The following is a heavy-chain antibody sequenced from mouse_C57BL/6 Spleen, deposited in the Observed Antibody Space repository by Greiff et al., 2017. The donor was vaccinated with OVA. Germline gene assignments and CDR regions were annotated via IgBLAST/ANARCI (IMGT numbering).Heavy chain of an antibody. CDR1: GYTFTSYW. CDR3: AAFYSNYTY. Sequence: VQLQQPGAELVMPGASVKLSCKASGYTFTSYWMHWVKQRPGQGLEWIGEIDPSDSYTNYNQKFKGKSTLTVDKSSSTAYMQLSSLTSEDSAVSYCAAFYSNYTYWGQGTLVTVSA. V-gene: IGHV1-69*01. CDR2: IDPSDSYT. D-gene: IGHD2-5*01. J-gene: IGHJ3*01.